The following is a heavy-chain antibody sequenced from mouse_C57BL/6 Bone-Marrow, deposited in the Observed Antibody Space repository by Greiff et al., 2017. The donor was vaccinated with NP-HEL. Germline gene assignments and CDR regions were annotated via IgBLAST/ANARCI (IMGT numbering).Heavy chain of an antibody. CDR2: IYPGDGDT. CDR1: GYAFSSSW. Sequence: VKLMESGPELVKPGASVKISCKASGYAFSSSWMNWVKQRPGKGLEWIGRIYPGDGDTNYNGKFKGKATLTADKSSSTAYMQLSSLTSEDSAVYFCASFHTDYWGQGTTLTVSS. D-gene: IGHD5-1-1*01. J-gene: IGHJ2*01. CDR3: ASFHTDY. V-gene: IGHV1-82*01.